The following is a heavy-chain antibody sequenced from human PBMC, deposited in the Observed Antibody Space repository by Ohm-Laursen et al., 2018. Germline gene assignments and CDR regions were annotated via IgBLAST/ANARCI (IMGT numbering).Heavy chain of an antibody. CDR3: AHDERAGVTSSS. V-gene: IGHV3-7*01. CDR1: GFTLARFC. Sequence: SLRLSCAASGFTLARFCMKWVRQTPGKGLGWVANMNHDGSLINYVDSVKGRFTISRDNAKNAVYLQMDSLRLEDTAVYYCAHDERAGVTSSSWGQGTLVTVSS. J-gene: IGHJ4*02. CDR2: MNHDGSLI. D-gene: IGHD2-21*02.